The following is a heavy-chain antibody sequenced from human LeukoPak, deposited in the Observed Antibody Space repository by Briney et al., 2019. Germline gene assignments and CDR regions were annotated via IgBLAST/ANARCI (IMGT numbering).Heavy chain of an antibody. CDR3: ARDGDCSSTSCSGNWFDP. D-gene: IGHD2-2*01. CDR2: IIPIFGTA. CDR1: GDTFSSYA. J-gene: IGHJ5*02. V-gene: IGHV1-69*05. Sequence: ASVKVSCKASGDTFSSYAISWVRQAPGQGLEWMGGIIPIFGTANYAQKFQGRVTITTDESTSTAYMELSSLRSEDTAVYYCARDGDCSSTSCSGNWFDPWGQGTRVTVS.